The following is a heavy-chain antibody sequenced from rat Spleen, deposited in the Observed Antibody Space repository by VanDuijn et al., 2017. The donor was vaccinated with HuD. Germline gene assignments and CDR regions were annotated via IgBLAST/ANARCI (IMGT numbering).Heavy chain of an antibody. Sequence: EVQLEESGGGLVQPGRSLKLSCAASGFIFSDYNMAWVRQAPKKGLDWVATIIYDGTRTHYRDSVNGRFTIPRDNARGTLYLQMDSLRSEDTATYYCARVGTRVSRFAYWGQGTLVTVSS. J-gene: IGHJ3*01. CDR2: IIYDGTRT. V-gene: IGHV5-7*01. CDR1: GFIFSDYN. CDR3: ARVGTRVSRFAY. D-gene: IGHD1-4*01.